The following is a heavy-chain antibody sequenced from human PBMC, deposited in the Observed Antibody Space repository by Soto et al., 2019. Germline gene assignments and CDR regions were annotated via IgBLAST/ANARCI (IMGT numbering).Heavy chain of an antibody. V-gene: IGHV1-2*02. CDR1: GYPVTAYY. Sequence: QLHLVQSGAVVKKPGASVTVSCSASGYPVTAYYMHWVRQAPGRGLEWMGGINPATGAAKYTQTFQGGFTMTRDPSTSTVFMELGGLTSEDTSVFYWARGGGVGVAGSAAFDMWGQGTLVTVSS. J-gene: IGHJ3*02. CDR3: ARGGGVGVAGSAAFDM. D-gene: IGHD3-3*01. CDR2: INPATGAA.